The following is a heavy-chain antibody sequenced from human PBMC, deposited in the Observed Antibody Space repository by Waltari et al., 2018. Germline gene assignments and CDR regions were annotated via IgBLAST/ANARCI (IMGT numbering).Heavy chain of an antibody. V-gene: IGHV1-2*04. Sequence: QVQLVQSGAEVKKPGASVKVSCKASGYTFTGYYMHWVRQAPGQGLEWMGWINTNSGGTNYAQKCQGWVTMTRDTSISTAYMELSRLRSDDAAVYYCARETAVAGTYYFDYWGQGTLVTVSS. CDR2: INTNSGGT. CDR3: ARETAVAGTYYFDY. J-gene: IGHJ4*02. D-gene: IGHD6-19*01. CDR1: GYTFTGYY.